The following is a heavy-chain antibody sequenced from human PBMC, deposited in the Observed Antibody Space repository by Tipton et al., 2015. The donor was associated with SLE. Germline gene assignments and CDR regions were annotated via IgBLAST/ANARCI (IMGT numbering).Heavy chain of an antibody. CDR2: IYYSGST. J-gene: IGHJ4*02. D-gene: IGHD7-27*01. Sequence: TLSLTCTVSGGSISSHYWSWIRQPPGKGLEWIGYIYYSGSTNYNPSLKSRVTISVDTSKNQFSLKLSSVTAADTAVYYCARALTGLYFDYWGQGTLVTVSS. CDR1: GGSISSHY. CDR3: ARALTGLYFDY. V-gene: IGHV4-59*11.